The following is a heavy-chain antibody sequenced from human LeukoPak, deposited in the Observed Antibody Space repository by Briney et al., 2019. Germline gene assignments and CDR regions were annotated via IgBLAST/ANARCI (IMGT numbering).Heavy chain of an antibody. D-gene: IGHD3-10*01. J-gene: IGHJ4*02. Sequence: SETLSLTCTVSGGSISSYYWSWIRQPAGKGLEWIGRIYTSGSTNYNPSLKSRVAMSVDTSKTQFSLKLSSVTAADTAVYYCAGIYYYGSGSYWGKGSLVTVSS. V-gene: IGHV4-4*07. CDR1: GGSISSYY. CDR3: AGIYYYGSGSY. CDR2: IYTSGST.